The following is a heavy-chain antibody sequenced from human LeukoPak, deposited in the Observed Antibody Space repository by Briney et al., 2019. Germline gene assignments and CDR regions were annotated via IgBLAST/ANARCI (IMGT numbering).Heavy chain of an antibody. Sequence: GGSLRLSCAASGFTFSDSWMSWVRQAPGKGLEWVANTNQDGSAKDYVDSVKGRFTISRENSNNTLYLHMDSLRAEDTAVYYCAKAPVWNYYYGLDVWGQGTTATVSS. V-gene: IGHV3-7*03. CDR3: AKAPVWNYYYGLDV. D-gene: IGHD2-21*01. CDR1: GFTFSDSW. J-gene: IGHJ6*02. CDR2: TNQDGSAK.